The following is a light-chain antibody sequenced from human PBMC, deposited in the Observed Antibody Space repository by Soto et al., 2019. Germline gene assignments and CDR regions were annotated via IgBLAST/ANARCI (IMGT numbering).Light chain of an antibody. J-gene: IGKJ4*01. Sequence: DIEMTQSPSTLSASVGDRVTITCRASQTISGWLAWYQQKPGKAPKFLIYDASTLESGVPSRFSGSGSGTEFTLTISCLQPDDFATYYCQQYHAYPLTFGGGTQVEVK. V-gene: IGKV1-5*01. CDR3: QQYHAYPLT. CDR1: QTISGW. CDR2: DAS.